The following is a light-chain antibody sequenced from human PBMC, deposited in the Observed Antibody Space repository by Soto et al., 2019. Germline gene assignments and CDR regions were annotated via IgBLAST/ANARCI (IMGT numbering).Light chain of an antibody. J-gene: IGKJ4*01. CDR1: QSVSYN. Sequence: EIVMTQSPATLSVSPGERATLSCRASQSVSYNLAWYQHKPGQGPRLLIYGAFTTATGIPARFSGSGSGTEFTLTISSLQSEDFAVYYCQQYKNWPPLTFGGGTKVEIK. CDR2: GAF. V-gene: IGKV3-15*01. CDR3: QQYKNWPPLT.